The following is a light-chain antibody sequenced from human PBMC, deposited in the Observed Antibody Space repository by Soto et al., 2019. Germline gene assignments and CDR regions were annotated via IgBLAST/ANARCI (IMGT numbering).Light chain of an antibody. CDR1: SSNIGNNY. J-gene: IGLJ2*01. CDR2: DNN. V-gene: IGLV1-51*01. CDR3: GTWDSSLSAVI. Sequence: QSVLTQPPSVSAAPGQKVTISCSGSSSNIGNNYVSWYQQFPGTAPKLLIYDNNKQPSGIPDRFSGSKSGTSATLGITGLQTGDEADYYCGTWDSSLSAVIFGGGTKLTVL.